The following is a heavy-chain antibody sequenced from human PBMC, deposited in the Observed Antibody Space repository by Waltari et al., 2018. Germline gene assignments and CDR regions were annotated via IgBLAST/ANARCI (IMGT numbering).Heavy chain of an antibody. J-gene: IGHJ4*02. CDR3: ARDPAITAPSDY. Sequence: EVQLVESGGGLVKPGGSLRLSCAASGFTFSSYSMNWVRQAPGKGLGCVSSISGSCTYIYYADSVKGRFNISRDNAKKSLYLQMNSLRAEDTAVYYCARDPAITAPSDYWGQGTLVTVSS. CDR1: GFTFSSYS. V-gene: IGHV3-21*01. D-gene: IGHD1-20*01. CDR2: ISGSCTYI.